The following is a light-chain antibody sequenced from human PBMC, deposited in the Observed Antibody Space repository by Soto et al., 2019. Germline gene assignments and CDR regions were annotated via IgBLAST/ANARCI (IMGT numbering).Light chain of an antibody. Sequence: DIVMTQSPDSLAVSLGERATINCKSSQSVLYSSNNKNYLAWYQQKPGQPPKLLIYWASTRESGVPDRFSGSGYGTDFTITISSLQAEDVAVYYCQQYYSTPRTFGQGTKVEIK. CDR3: QQYYSTPRT. CDR1: QSVLYSSNNKNY. V-gene: IGKV4-1*01. CDR2: WAS. J-gene: IGKJ1*01.